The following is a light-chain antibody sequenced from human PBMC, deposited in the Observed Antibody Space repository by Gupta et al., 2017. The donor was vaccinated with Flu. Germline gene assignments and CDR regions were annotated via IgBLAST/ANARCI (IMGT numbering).Light chain of an antibody. CDR1: KRIRIY. J-gene: IGKJ3*01. V-gene: IGKV1-39*01. Sequence: DIQMTQSAPSLSASVGDRVNITGLASKRIRIYLNWHQQKPGKAPKLLIYAASKVQSGVPSRFSGSGSGTDFTLTISRRQPEDFAIYYCQHCYSSLGTFGHGTKVDVK. CDR3: QHCYSSLGT. CDR2: AAS.